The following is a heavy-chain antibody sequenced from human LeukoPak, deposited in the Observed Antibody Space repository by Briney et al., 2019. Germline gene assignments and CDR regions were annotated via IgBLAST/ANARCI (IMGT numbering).Heavy chain of an antibody. CDR3: ARDHSGSYWYFDL. D-gene: IGHD1-26*01. Sequence: ASETLSLTCTVSGGSISSRSYYWGWIRQPPGKGLEWIGSIYYSGSTNYNPSLKSRVTISVDTSKNQFSLKLSSVTAADTAVYYCARDHSGSYWYFDLWGRGTLVTVSS. J-gene: IGHJ2*01. CDR2: IYYSGST. CDR1: GGSISSRSYY. V-gene: IGHV4-39*07.